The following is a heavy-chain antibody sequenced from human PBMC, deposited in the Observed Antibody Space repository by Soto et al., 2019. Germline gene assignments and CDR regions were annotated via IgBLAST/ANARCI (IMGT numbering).Heavy chain of an antibody. Sequence: QVQLVESGGGVVQPGGSLRLSCQASGFNFDTYGMHWVRQAPGKGLEWVAVITYDGSFKYYADSVKGRFTISRDNSKNTMSQHLNSLKAEDTGDYHWAIYRVGGTCYTPLAYWGQGTLVTVSS. CDR1: GFNFDTYG. D-gene: IGHD3-16*02. CDR2: ITYDGSFK. V-gene: IGHV3-30*03. CDR3: AIYRVGGTCYTPLAY. J-gene: IGHJ4*02.